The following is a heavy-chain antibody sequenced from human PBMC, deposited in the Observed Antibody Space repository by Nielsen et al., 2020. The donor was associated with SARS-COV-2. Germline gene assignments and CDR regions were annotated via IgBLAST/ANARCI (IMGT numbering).Heavy chain of an antibody. D-gene: IGHD5-24*01. Sequence: GESLKISCAASGFTFSNSDMNWVRQAPGKGLEWVSSISSSSSYIYYADSVKGRFTISRDNAKNSLYLQMNSLRAEDTAVYYCQGWLQSRGWFDPWGQGTLVTVSS. V-gene: IGHV3-21*01. J-gene: IGHJ5*02. CDR2: ISSSSSYI. CDR3: QGWLQSRGWFDP. CDR1: GFTFSNSD.